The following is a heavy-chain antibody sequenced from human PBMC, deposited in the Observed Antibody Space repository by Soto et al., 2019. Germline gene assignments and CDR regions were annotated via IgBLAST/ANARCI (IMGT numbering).Heavy chain of an antibody. CDR2: ISPGNGNT. CDR1: GYTFTSYG. Sequence: QVQLVQSGAEVKKPGASVKVSCRASGYTFTSYGMNWVRQAPGRGLEWMGWISPGNGNTKYSQKFQGRVTIETDTSASTAYMELSGLRSEDTAVYYCARGGYFDSSNYLAYWGLGTLVTVSS. J-gene: IGHJ4*02. D-gene: IGHD3-22*01. CDR3: ARGGYFDSSNYLAY. V-gene: IGHV1-3*01.